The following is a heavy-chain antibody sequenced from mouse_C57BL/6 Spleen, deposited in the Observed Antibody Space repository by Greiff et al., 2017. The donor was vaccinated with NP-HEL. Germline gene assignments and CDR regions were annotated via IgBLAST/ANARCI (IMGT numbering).Heavy chain of an antibody. CDR1: GYTFTSYW. V-gene: IGHV1-69*01. CDR3: ASRMTTVVASDDAMDD. D-gene: IGHD1-1*01. Sequence: QVQLQQPGAELVMPGASVKLSCKASGYTFTSYWMHWVKQRPGQGLEWIGEIDPSDSYTNYHQKFQGKSTLTVDKSSSTAYMQLSSLTSEDSAVYYCASRMTTVVASDDAMDDWGQGTLVTVSA. J-gene: IGHJ3*01. CDR2: IDPSDSYT.